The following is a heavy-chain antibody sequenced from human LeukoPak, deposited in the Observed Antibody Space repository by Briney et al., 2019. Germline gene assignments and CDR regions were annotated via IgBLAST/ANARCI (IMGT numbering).Heavy chain of an antibody. J-gene: IGHJ3*02. CDR3: ARRPTGGAFDI. D-gene: IGHD3-10*01. CDR1: GYSFTSYW. Sequence: GESLKISCKGAGYSFTSYWIGWVRHMPGKGLEWMGIIYPGDSDARSSPSFQGQVTISVDKSISTAYLQWSSLKASDTAMYYCARRPTGGAFDIWGQGTMVTVSS. CDR2: IYPGDSDA. V-gene: IGHV5-51*01.